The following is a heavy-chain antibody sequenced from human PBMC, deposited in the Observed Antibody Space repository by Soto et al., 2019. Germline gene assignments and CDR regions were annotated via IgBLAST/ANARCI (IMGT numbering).Heavy chain of an antibody. J-gene: IGHJ6*02. CDR1: GGSFSGYY. V-gene: IGHV4-34*01. D-gene: IGHD3-9*01. CDR2: INHSGST. Sequence: SETLSLTCAVYGGSFSGYYWSWIRQPPGKGLEWIGEINHSGSTNYNPSLKSRVTISVDTSKNQFSLKLSSVTAADTAVYYCARGSHRLYYDILTGSYYYRMDVCGQGTTVAVYS. CDR3: ARGSHRLYYDILTGSYYYRMDV.